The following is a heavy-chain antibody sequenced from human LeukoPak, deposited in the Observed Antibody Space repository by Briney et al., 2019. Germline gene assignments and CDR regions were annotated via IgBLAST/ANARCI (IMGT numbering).Heavy chain of an antibody. J-gene: IGHJ5*02. CDR3: ARGRDTIFGVVKSNWFDP. D-gene: IGHD3-3*01. CDR2: INHSGST. CDR1: GGSFSGYY. Sequence: PSETLSLTCAVYGGSFSGYYWGWIRQPPGKGLEWIGEINHSGSTNYNPSLKSRVTISVDTSKNQFSLKLSSVTAADTAVYYCARGRDTIFGVVKSNWFDPWGQGTLVTVSS. V-gene: IGHV4-34*01.